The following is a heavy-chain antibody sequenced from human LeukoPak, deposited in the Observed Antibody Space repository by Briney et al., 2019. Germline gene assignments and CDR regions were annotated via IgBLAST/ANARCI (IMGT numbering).Heavy chain of an antibody. CDR3: ARGYSSGWYQGGFDY. D-gene: IGHD6-19*01. CDR1: GYTFTSYA. V-gene: IGHV1-3*01. J-gene: IGHJ4*02. Sequence: ASVKVSCKASGYTFTSYAMHWVRQAPGQRLEWMGWINAGNGNTKYSQKFQGRVTITRDTSASTAYMELSSLRSEDTAVYHCARGYSSGWYQGGFDYWGQGTLVTVSS. CDR2: INAGNGNT.